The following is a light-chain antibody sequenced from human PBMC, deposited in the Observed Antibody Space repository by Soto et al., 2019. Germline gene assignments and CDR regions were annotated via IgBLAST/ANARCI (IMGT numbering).Light chain of an antibody. CDR3: SACAGTYVV. V-gene: IGLV2-11*02. CDR1: SSDFGGFNY. Sequence: QSALTQPRSVSGSPGQSVTISCTGASSDFGGFNYVSWYQHHPGRAPKLMIYDVTKRPSGVPDRFSGFKSGNTASLTISGLQAEDEADYCCSACAGTYVVFGGGTKLTVL. CDR2: DVT. J-gene: IGLJ2*01.